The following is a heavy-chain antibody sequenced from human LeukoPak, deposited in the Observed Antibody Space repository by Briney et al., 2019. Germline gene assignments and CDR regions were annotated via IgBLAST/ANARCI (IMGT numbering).Heavy chain of an antibody. V-gene: IGHV3-30*01. D-gene: IGHD1-7*01. CDR3: ARDRRELELLYYYYYMDV. CDR1: GFTFSSYA. Sequence: GRSLRLSCAASGFTFSSYAMHWVRQAPGKGLEWVAVISYDGSNKYYADSVKGRFTISRDNSENTLYLQMNSLRAEDTAVYYCARDRRELELLYYYYYMDVWGKGTTVTVSS. CDR2: ISYDGSNK. J-gene: IGHJ6*03.